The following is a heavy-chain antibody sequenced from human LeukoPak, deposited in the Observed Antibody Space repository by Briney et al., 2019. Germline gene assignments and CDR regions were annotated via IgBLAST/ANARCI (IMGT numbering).Heavy chain of an antibody. V-gene: IGHV3-21*01. CDR2: ISGSGGST. Sequence: GGSLRLSCAAFGFTFSSYWMNWVRQAPGKGLESVSAISGSGGSTYYADSVKGRFTISRDNAKNSLYLQMNSLRAEDTAVYYCARENDILTYGMDVWGQGTTVTVSS. D-gene: IGHD3-9*01. CDR3: ARENDILTYGMDV. CDR1: GFTFSSYW. J-gene: IGHJ6*02.